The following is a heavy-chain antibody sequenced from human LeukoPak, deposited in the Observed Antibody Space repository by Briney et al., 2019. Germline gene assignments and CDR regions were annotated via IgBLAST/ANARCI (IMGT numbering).Heavy chain of an antibody. V-gene: IGHV3-74*01. CDR2: MNTDGSST. CDR1: GFTFSSYW. J-gene: IGHJ6*04. Sequence: GGSLRLSCAASGFTFSSYWMHWVRQAPGKGLVWVSRMNTDGSSTSYADSVKGRFTISRDNAKNTLYLQMNSLRAEDTAVYYCARAEMSLRSLDVWGEGTTVTVSS. D-gene: IGHD3-3*01. CDR3: ARAEMSLRSLDV.